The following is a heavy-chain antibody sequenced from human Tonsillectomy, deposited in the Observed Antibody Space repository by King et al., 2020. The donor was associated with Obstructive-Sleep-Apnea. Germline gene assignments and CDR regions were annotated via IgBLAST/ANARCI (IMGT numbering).Heavy chain of an antibody. CDR1: GFTVGSNY. Sequence: VQLVESGGGLVQPGGSLRLSCAASGFTVGSNYMSWVRQAPGEGVEWVSIIYSGGSTYYADSVKGSFTISRDNSKNTLYLQMNSLRAEDTAVYYCARDVNYYDSGSSLDYWGQGTLVTVSS. D-gene: IGHD3-10*01. V-gene: IGHV3-66*01. CDR2: IYSGGST. J-gene: IGHJ4*02. CDR3: ARDVNYYDSGSSLDY.